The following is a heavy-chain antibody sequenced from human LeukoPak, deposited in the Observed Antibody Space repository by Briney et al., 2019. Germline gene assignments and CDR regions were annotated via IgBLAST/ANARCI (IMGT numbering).Heavy chain of an antibody. V-gene: IGHV3-43*02. CDR1: GFTFDDYA. CDR3: AKDLGYSISPDF. CDR2: ISADGTI. Sequence: GGSLRLSCAASGFTFDDYAMHWVRQAPGKGLEWVSLISADGTIYYADSVRGRFTISRDNNKNSLYLQMNSLRTEDTALYYCAKDLGYSISPDFWGQGTLVTVSS. J-gene: IGHJ4*02. D-gene: IGHD6-13*01.